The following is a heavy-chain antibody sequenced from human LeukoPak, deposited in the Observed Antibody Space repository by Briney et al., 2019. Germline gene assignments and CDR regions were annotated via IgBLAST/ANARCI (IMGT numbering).Heavy chain of an antibody. Sequence: SETLSLTCTVSGGSISSYYWTWIRQPAGKGLEWIGRIYISGSTNYNPSLKSRVTMSVDTSKNQFSLKLSSVTAADTAVYYCARDRRDMVRGINIVRQYHYYYYMDVWGKGTTVTVSS. D-gene: IGHD3-10*01. V-gene: IGHV4-4*07. J-gene: IGHJ6*03. CDR1: GGSISSYY. CDR2: IYISGST. CDR3: ARDRRDMVRGINIVRQYHYYYYMDV.